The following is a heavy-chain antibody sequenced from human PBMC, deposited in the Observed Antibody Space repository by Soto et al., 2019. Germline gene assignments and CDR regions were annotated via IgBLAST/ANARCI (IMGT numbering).Heavy chain of an antibody. CDR3: ARDSQTDIVVVPAAIQWYYYYGMDV. D-gene: IGHD2-2*01. CDR1: GFTFSSYG. Sequence: GGSLRLSCAASGFTFSSYGMHWVRQAPGKGLEWVAVIWYDGSNKYYADSVKGRFTISRDNSKNTLYLQMNSLRAEDTAVYYCARDSQTDIVVVPAAIQWYYYYGMDVWGQGTTVTVSS. CDR2: IWYDGSNK. J-gene: IGHJ6*02. V-gene: IGHV3-33*01.